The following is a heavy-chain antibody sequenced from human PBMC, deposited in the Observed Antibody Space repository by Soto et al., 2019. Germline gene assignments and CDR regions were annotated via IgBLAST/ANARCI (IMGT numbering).Heavy chain of an antibody. J-gene: IGHJ6*02. CDR3: AKEKGSGWYGFCYYYYGMDV. CDR1: GFTFSSYC. Sequence: PXVCLSLSFAASGFTFSSYCVHWVRQAPGKGLEWVAVISYDGSNKYYADSVKGRFTISRDNSKNTLYLQMNSLRAEDTAVYYCAKEKGSGWYGFCYYYYGMDVWGQGTTVTVSS. D-gene: IGHD6-19*01. V-gene: IGHV3-30*18. CDR2: ISYDGSNK.